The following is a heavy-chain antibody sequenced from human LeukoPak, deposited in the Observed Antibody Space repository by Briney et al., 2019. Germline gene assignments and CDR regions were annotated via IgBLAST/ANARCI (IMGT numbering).Heavy chain of an antibody. J-gene: IGHJ6*03. CDR1: GYTFTNYG. D-gene: IGHD6-19*01. CDR2: MNPNSGNT. V-gene: IGHV1-8*02. CDR3: ARGRRSSGWKYYYYYMDV. Sequence: ASVKVSCKASGYTFTNYGINWVRQATGQGLEWMGWMNPNSGNTGYAQKFQGRVTMTRNTSISTAYMELSSLRSEDTAVYYCARGRRSSGWKYYYYYMDVWGKGTTVTVSS.